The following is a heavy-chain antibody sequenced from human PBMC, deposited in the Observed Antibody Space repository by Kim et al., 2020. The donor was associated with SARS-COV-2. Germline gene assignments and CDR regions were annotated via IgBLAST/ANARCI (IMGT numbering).Heavy chain of an antibody. V-gene: IGHV1-69*04. D-gene: IGHD3-10*01. CDR2: IIPILGIA. CDR1: GGTFSSYA. CDR3: ARGETMVRGVISYYYYGMDV. J-gene: IGHJ6*02. Sequence: SVKVSCKASGGTFSSYAISWVRQAPGQGLEWMGRIIPILGIANYAQKFQGRVTITADKSTSTAYMELSSLRSEDTAVYYCARGETMVRGVISYYYYGMDVWGQGTTVTVSS.